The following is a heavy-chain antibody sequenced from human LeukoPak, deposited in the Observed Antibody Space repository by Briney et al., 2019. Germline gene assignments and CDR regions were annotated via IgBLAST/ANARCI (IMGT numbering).Heavy chain of an antibody. V-gene: IGHV4-30-4*01. D-gene: IGHD3-9*01. J-gene: IGHJ4*02. Sequence: SQTLSLTCTVSGGSISSGDYYWSWIPQPPGKGLEWIGYIYYSGSTYYNPSLKSRVTISVDTSKNQFSLKLSSVTAADTAVYYCARGRLTGILDYWGQGTLVTVSS. CDR3: ARGRLTGILDY. CDR1: GGSISSGDYY. CDR2: IYYSGST.